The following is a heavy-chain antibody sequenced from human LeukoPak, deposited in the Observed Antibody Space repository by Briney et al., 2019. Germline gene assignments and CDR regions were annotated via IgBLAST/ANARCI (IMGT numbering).Heavy chain of an antibody. CDR3: TRDPRHFDS. D-gene: IGHD6-6*01. CDR2: TSGSGHDI. V-gene: IGHV3-11*04. CDR1: GFTFSDSY. J-gene: IGHJ5*01. Sequence: PGGSLRLSCAASGFTFSDSYMTWVRQAPGKGVEWVAYTSGSGHDINYSDSVKGRFTISRDNAKNSLYLQMSSLRVEDTAVYYCTRDPRHFDSCGQGTLVTVSS.